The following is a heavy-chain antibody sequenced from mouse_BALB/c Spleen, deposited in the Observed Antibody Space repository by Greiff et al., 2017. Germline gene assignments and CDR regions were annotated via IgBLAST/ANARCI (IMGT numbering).Heavy chain of an antibody. V-gene: IGHV14-3*02. CDR3: ARGGYERVDY. J-gene: IGHJ2*01. D-gene: IGHD2-14*01. CDR1: GFNIKDTY. CDR2: IDPANGNT. Sequence: EVQVVESGAELVKPGASVKLSCTASGFNIKDTYMHWVKQRPEQGLEWIGRIDPANGNTKYDPKFQGKATITADTSSNTAYLQLSSLTSEDTAVYYCARGGYERVDYWGQGTTLTVSS.